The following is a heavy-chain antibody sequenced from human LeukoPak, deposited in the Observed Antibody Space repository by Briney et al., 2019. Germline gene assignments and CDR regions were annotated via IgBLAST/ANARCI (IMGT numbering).Heavy chain of an antibody. CDR2: MNPNNGNA. J-gene: IGHJ4*02. CDR1: GYTFTSYA. Sequence: ASVKVSCKASGYTFTSYAMHWVRQAPGQRLEWMGWMNPNNGNAGYAQKFQDKVTMTRDTSISTAYMELSSLRFEDTAIYYCARGAWYNSAYTALHYFDYWGQGTLVTVSS. V-gene: IGHV1-8*02. D-gene: IGHD6-19*01. CDR3: ARGAWYNSAYTALHYFDY.